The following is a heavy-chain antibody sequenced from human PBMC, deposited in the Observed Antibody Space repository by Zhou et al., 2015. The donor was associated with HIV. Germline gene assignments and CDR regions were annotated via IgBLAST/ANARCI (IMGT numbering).Heavy chain of an antibody. V-gene: IGHV1-69*01. CDR2: IIPIFGTA. D-gene: IGHD3-22*01. CDR1: GGTFSSYA. J-gene: IGHJ6*02. Sequence: QVQLVQSGAEVKKPGSSVKVSCKASGGTFSSYAISWVRQAPGQGLEWMGGIIPIFGTANYAQKFQGRVTITADESTSTAYMELSSLRSEDTAVYYCARVNYYDSSGYPQPKQNYYYYGMDVWGQGP. CDR3: ARVNYYDSSGYPQPKQNYYYYGMDV.